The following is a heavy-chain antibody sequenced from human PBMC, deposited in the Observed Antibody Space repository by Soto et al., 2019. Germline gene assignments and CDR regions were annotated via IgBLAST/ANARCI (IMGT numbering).Heavy chain of an antibody. CDR3: ARHGIVGSSSLNWFDP. J-gene: IGHJ5*02. CDR2: IYYSGST. Sequence: SETLSLTCTVSVGSISSYYWSWIRQPPGKGLEWIGYIYYSGSTNYNPSLKSRVTISVDTSKNQFSLKLSSVTAADTAVYYCARHGIVGSSSLNWFDPWGQGTLVTVSS. D-gene: IGHD6-6*01. V-gene: IGHV4-59*08. CDR1: VGSISSYY.